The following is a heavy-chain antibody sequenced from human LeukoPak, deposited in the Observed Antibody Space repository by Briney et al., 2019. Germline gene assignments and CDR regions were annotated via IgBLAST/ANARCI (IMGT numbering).Heavy chain of an antibody. Sequence: SETLSLTCTVSGGSISSYYWSWIRQPPGKGLEWIGYIYYSGSTNCNPSLKSRVTISVDTSKNQFSLKLSSVTAADTAVYYCARVVVVPAADYPRYYYYGMDVWGQGTTVTVSS. J-gene: IGHJ6*02. CDR2: IYYSGST. V-gene: IGHV4-59*01. CDR1: GGSISSYY. D-gene: IGHD2-2*01. CDR3: ARVVVVPAADYPRYYYYGMDV.